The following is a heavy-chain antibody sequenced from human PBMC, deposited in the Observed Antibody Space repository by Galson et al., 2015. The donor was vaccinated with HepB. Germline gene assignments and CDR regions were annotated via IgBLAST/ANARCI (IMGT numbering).Heavy chain of an antibody. D-gene: IGHD3-3*01. CDR3: ARDRRITIFGVVIPPYGMDV. V-gene: IGHV3-11*01. CDR1: GFTFSDYY. CDR2: ISSSGSTI. Sequence: SLRLSCAASGFTFSDYYMSWIRQAPGKGLEWVSYISSSGSTIYYADSVKGRFTISRDNAKNSLYLQMNSLRAEDTAVYYCARDRRITIFGVVIPPYGMDVWGQGTTVTVSS. J-gene: IGHJ6*02.